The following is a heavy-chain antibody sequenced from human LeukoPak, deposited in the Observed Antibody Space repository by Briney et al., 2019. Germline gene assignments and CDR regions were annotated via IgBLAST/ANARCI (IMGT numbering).Heavy chain of an antibody. D-gene: IGHD1-26*01. CDR2: IYPGDSDT. J-gene: IGHJ4*02. CDR1: GYSFTSYW. V-gene: IGHV5-51*01. CDR3: ARPSGSYQYYFDY. Sequence: GESLQISCKGSGYSFTSYWIGCVRQMPGKGLEWMGIIYPGDSDTRYSPSFQGQVTISADNSISTAYLQWSSLKASDTAMYYCARPSGSYQYYFDYWGQGTLVTVSS.